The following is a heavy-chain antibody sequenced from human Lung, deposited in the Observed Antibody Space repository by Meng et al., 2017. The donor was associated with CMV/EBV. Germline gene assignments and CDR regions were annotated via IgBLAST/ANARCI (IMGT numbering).Heavy chain of an antibody. CDR2: INWNGGST. Sequence: ETLSLXCAASGFTFDDYGMSWVRQAPGKGLEWVSGINWNGGSTGYADSVKGRFTIFRDNAKNSLYLQMNSLRAEDTALYYCARREYNSGYDYWGQGTLVTVSS. CDR1: GFTFDDYG. V-gene: IGHV3-20*04. D-gene: IGHD5-12*01. CDR3: ARREYNSGYDY. J-gene: IGHJ4*02.